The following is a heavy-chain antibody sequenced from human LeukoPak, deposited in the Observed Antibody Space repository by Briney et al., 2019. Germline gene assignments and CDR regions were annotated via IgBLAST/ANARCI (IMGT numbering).Heavy chain of an antibody. CDR3: ARKAAFPDSSGWYPGADYYMDV. V-gene: IGHV1-18*01. CDR1: GYTFTSYG. CDR2: ISAYNGNT. D-gene: IGHD6-19*01. J-gene: IGHJ6*03. Sequence: GASVKVSCKASGYTFTSYGISWVRQAPGQGLEWMGWISAYNGNTNYAQKLQGRVTMTTDTSTSTAYMELRSLRSDDTAVYYCARKAAFPDSSGWYPGADYYMDVWGKGTTVTISS.